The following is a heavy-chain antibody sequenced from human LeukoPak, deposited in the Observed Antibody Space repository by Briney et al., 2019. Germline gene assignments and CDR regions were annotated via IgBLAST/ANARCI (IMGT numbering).Heavy chain of an antibody. Sequence: GGSLRLSCAASGFTVSNNYMTWVRQAPGKGLEWVSLIYSAGSTYYADSVKGRFTISRDNSKNTLYLQMNSLRAEDTAVYYCARGRAPQWLVFDYWGQGTLVTVSS. CDR1: GFTVSNNY. D-gene: IGHD6-19*01. CDR3: ARGRAPQWLVFDY. J-gene: IGHJ4*02. V-gene: IGHV3-66*02. CDR2: IYSAGST.